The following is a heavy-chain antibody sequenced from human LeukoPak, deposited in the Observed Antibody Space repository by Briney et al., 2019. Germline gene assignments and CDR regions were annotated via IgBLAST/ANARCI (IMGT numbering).Heavy chain of an antibody. CDR3: ARDSSDSYSSYYYYYMDV. D-gene: IGHD2-21*01. V-gene: IGHV4-59*01. J-gene: IGHJ6*03. Sequence: SETLSLTCTVSGGSISSYYWSWIRQPPGKGLEWIGYIYYSGSTNYNPSLKSRVTISVDTSKNQFSLKLSSVTAADTAVYYCARDSSDSYSSYYYYYMDVWGKGTTVTVSS. CDR1: GGSISSYY. CDR2: IYYSGST.